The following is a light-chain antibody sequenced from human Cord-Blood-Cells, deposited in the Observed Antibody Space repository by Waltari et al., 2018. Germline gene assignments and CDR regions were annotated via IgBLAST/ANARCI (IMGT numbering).Light chain of an antibody. Sequence: EIVLTQSPHTLSLSPGAGDTLSCRASQSVSSYLAWYQQKPGQAPRLLIYDASNRATGIPARFSGSGSGTDFTLTISSLEPEDFAVYYCQQRSNWPLTFGGGTKVEIK. CDR3: QQRSNWPLT. V-gene: IGKV3-11*01. CDR2: DAS. J-gene: IGKJ4*01. CDR1: QSVSSY.